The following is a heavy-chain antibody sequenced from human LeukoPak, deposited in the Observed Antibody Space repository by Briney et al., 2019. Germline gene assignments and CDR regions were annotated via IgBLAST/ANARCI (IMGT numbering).Heavy chain of an antibody. D-gene: IGHD3-16*02. V-gene: IGHV5-51*01. J-gene: IGHJ4*02. CDR3: ARQGSSDYDYVWGSYRPRPLGPVLN. Sequence: GESLNISCKGSGYRFTSYSIGWVRQLPGKGLDWMGIIYPGESDTRYSPSFQGQVTISADKSIGTAYLQWSSLKASDTAMYYCARQGSSDYDYVWGSYRPRPLGPVLNWGQGTLVTVSS. CDR2: IYPGESDT. CDR1: GYRFTSYS.